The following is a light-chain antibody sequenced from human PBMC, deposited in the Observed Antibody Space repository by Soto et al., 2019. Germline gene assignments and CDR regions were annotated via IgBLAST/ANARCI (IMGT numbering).Light chain of an antibody. Sequence: DIQLTQSPSFLSASVGDRVTITCRASQGISSYLAWYQQKPGKAPKLLIYAASTLQSGVPSRFSGSGSGTEFTVTISSLQPEDFATYYCQQLNSYPRGTFGQGTKVEIK. CDR1: QGISSY. CDR3: QQLNSYPRGT. J-gene: IGKJ1*01. V-gene: IGKV1-9*01. CDR2: AAS.